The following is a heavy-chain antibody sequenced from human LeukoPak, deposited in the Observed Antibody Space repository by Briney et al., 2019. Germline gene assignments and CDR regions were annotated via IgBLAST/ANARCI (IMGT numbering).Heavy chain of an antibody. CDR1: GGSISSSSYY. CDR2: IYYSGST. V-gene: IGHV4-39*01. Sequence: SETLSPTCTVSGGSISSSSYYWGWIRQPPGKGLEWIGSIYYSGSTYYNPSLKSRVTISVDTSKNQFSLKLSSVTAADTAVYYCARGRYSGSYLGYWGQGTLVTVSS. D-gene: IGHD1-26*01. J-gene: IGHJ4*02. CDR3: ARGRYSGSYLGY.